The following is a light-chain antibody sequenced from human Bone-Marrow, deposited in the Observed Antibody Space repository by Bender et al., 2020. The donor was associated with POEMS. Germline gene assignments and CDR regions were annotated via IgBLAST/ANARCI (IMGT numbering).Light chain of an antibody. J-gene: IGLJ2*01. V-gene: IGLV1-44*01. Sequence: QSVLTQPPSASATPGQTVTISCSGSSSNIGTYSVNWYQQLPGAAPKLLIYSNDRRPSGVPDRFSGSKSGTSASLAISGLKSEDEADYYCCAYAGSMSFLFGGGTKLTVL. CDR2: SND. CDR3: CAYAGSMSFL. CDR1: SSNIGTYS.